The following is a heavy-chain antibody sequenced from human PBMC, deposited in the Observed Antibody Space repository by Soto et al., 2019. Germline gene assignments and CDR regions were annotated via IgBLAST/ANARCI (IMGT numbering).Heavy chain of an antibody. CDR3: ARSGYDILTGYSDAFDI. J-gene: IGHJ3*02. CDR2: IYYSGST. V-gene: IGHV4-39*07. D-gene: IGHD3-9*01. CDR1: GGSISSSSYY. Sequence: SETLSLTCTVSGGSISSSSYYWGWIRQPPGKGLEWIGSIYYSGSTYYNPSLKSRVTISVDTSKNQFSLKLSSVTAADTAVYYCARSGYDILTGYSDAFDIWGQGTMVTVSS.